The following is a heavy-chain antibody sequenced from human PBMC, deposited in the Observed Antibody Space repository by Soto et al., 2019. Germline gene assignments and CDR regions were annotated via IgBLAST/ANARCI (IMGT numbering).Heavy chain of an antibody. Sequence: QVQLVQSGAEVKKPGSSVKVSCKASGGTFSSYAISWVRQAPGQGLEWMGGIIPIFGTANYAQKFQGRVTITADESTSTAYMELSSLRSEDTAVYYCARDHRAALVPAAIEVPQGWFDPWGQGTLVTVSS. CDR1: GGTFSSYA. V-gene: IGHV1-69*12. CDR2: IIPIFGTA. D-gene: IGHD2-2*01. CDR3: ARDHRAALVPAAIEVPQGWFDP. J-gene: IGHJ5*02.